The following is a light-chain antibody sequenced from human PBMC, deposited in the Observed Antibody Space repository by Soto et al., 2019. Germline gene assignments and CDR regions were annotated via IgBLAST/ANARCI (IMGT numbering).Light chain of an antibody. V-gene: IGLV2-14*01. CDR1: SSDVGGYNY. CDR2: EVS. J-gene: IGLJ1*01. CDR3: SSDTSSSTYV. Sequence: QSVLTQPASVSGSPGQSITISCTGTSSDVGGYNYVSWYQQRPGKAPKLMIYEVSNRPSGVSNRFSGSKSGNTASLTISWLQAEDEADYYCSSDTSSSTYVFGTGTKVTVL.